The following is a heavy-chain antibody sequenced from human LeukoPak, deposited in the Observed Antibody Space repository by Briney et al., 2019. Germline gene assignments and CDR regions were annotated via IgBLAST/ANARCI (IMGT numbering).Heavy chain of an antibody. V-gene: IGHV3-7*01. D-gene: IGHD4-17*01. J-gene: IGHJ5*02. Sequence: PGGSLRLSCAASGFTVSSYWMSWVRQAPGKGLEWVASIKQDGIEKYYVDSVKGRLTISRDNAKNSMYLQMNSLRAEDTALYYCARAPGEGWFDPWGQGTLVTVSS. CDR1: GFTVSSYW. CDR2: IKQDGIEK. CDR3: ARAPGEGWFDP.